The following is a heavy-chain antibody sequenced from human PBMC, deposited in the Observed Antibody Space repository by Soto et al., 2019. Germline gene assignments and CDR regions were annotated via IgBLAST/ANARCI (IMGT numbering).Heavy chain of an antibody. V-gene: IGHV1-2*02. J-gene: IGHJ5*02. Sequence: SVKVSCKASGYSFTNNDVSWVRQATVQGLEWMGWINPNSGGTNYAQKFQGRVTMTRDTSISTAYMELSRLRSDDTAVYYCARDSRWELLSWGQGTLVTVSS. CDR1: GYSFTNND. CDR2: INPNSGGT. CDR3: ARDSRWELLS. D-gene: IGHD1-26*01.